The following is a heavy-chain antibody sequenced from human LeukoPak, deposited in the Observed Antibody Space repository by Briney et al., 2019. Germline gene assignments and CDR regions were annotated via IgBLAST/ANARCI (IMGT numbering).Heavy chain of an antibody. CDR2: ISWDGGST. V-gene: IGHV3-43D*03. CDR1: GFTFDDYA. CDR3: AKGFGKGHSSGRQFDY. Sequence: GGSLRLSCAASGFTFDDYAMHWVRQAPGKGLEWVSLISWDGGSTFYADSVKGRFTISRDNSKNSLYLQMNSLRAEDTALYYCAKGFGKGHSSGRQFDYWGQGTLVTVSS. J-gene: IGHJ4*02. D-gene: IGHD6-19*01.